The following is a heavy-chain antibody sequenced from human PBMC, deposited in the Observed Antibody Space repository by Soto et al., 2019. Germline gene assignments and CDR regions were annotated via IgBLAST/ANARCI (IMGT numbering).Heavy chain of an antibody. J-gene: IGHJ4*02. D-gene: IGHD2-15*01. Sequence: GESLKISCKGSGYSFTSYWIGWLRQMPGKGLEWMGIIYPGDSDTRYSPSFQGQVTISADKSISTAYLQWSSLKASDTAMYYCARGRGYCSGASCYPDYWGQGTLVTVSS. CDR3: ARGRGYCSGASCYPDY. V-gene: IGHV5-51*01. CDR2: IYPGDSDT. CDR1: GYSFTSYW.